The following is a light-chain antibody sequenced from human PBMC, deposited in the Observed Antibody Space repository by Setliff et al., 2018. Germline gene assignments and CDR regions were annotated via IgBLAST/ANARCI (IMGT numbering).Light chain of an antibody. Sequence: QSALTQPASVSGSPGQSVTISCTGTNNDVGAYNYVSWYQQHPGKAPKFMIYDVSKRSSGVSNRFSGSKSGNTASLTISGLQAEDEADYYCSSYTSRSQVFGTGTKVTVL. CDR1: NNDVGAYNY. CDR2: DVS. J-gene: IGLJ1*01. CDR3: SSYTSRSQV. V-gene: IGLV2-14*03.